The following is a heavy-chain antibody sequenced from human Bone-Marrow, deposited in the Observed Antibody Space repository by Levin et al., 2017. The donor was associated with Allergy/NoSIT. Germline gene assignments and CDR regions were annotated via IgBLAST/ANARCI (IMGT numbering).Heavy chain of an antibody. V-gene: IGHV3-23*01. CDR1: GFSFSTYA. Sequence: PGESLKISCAVSGFSFSTYAMTWVRQAPGKGLEWVSAISDDGGSTYYADSVKGRFTISRNNAENTLDLQMNSLRVDDTAVYYCAQDVAAALYGDYLGVVDSWGQGSLVTVSP. D-gene: IGHD4-17*01. CDR3: AQDVAAALYGDYLGVVDS. J-gene: IGHJ4*02. CDR2: ISDDGGST.